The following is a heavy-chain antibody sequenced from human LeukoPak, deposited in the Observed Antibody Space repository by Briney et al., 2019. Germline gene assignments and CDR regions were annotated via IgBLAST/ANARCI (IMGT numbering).Heavy chain of an antibody. CDR1: GYTFTSYG. CDR3: ARSAEPNRGTPGAFDI. Sequence: GASVKVSCKASGYTFTSYGISWVRQAPGQGLEWMGWISAYNGNTNYAQKLQGRVTMTTDTSTSTAYMELRSLRSDDTAVYYCARSAEPNRGTPGAFDIWGQGTMVTVSS. D-gene: IGHD1-14*01. CDR2: ISAYNGNT. V-gene: IGHV1-18*01. J-gene: IGHJ3*02.